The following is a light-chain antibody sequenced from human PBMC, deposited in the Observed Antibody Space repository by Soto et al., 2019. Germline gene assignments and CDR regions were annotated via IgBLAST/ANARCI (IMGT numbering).Light chain of an antibody. V-gene: IGKV3-15*01. Sequence: EIVMTQSPATLSVSPGERATLYCRASQSVSSNLAWYQQKPGQAPRLLIYGASTRATGIPARFSGSGSGTEFTLTISSLQSEAFAVYYCQQYNNWPSLTFGGGTKVEIK. J-gene: IGKJ4*01. CDR2: GAS. CDR1: QSVSSN. CDR3: QQYNNWPSLT.